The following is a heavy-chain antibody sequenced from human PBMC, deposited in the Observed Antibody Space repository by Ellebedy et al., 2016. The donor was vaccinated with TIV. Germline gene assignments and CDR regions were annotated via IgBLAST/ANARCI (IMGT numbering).Heavy chain of an antibody. D-gene: IGHD1-26*01. Sequence: SGPTLVKPPQTLTRTCTFSGFSLNTRGVGVAWIRQPPGKALEWLAILYWNDAEHYIPSLRSRLSITKDTSRNRVTLRMTNMDPADAGTYFCAHSQSSGNFDYWGQGTLVTVSS. J-gene: IGHJ4*02. CDR3: AHSQSSGNFDY. V-gene: IGHV2-5*01. CDR2: LYWNDAE. CDR1: GFSLNTRGVG.